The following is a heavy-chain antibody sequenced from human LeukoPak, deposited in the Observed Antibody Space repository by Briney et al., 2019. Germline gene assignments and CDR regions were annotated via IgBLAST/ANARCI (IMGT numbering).Heavy chain of an antibody. D-gene: IGHD3-10*01. J-gene: IGHJ4*02. CDR2: IYYSGST. CDR3: ARASGLLWFGNFDY. CDR1: VGSISSYY. V-gene: IGHV4-59*01. Sequence: ASETLSLTCTVSVGSISSYYWSWIRQPPGKGLEWIGYIYYSGSTNYDPSLKSRVTISVDTSKNQFSLKLSSVTAADTAVYYCARASGLLWFGNFDYWGQGTLVTVSS.